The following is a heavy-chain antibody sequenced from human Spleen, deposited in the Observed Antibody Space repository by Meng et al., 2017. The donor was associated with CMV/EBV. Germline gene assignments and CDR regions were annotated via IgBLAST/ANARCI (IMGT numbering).Heavy chain of an antibody. CDR2: IDHSGKS. D-gene: IGHD3-16*01. CDR1: GASITATKW. J-gene: IGHJ5*02. V-gene: IGHV4-4*02. CDR3: ARVREFTSLGNYWFDP. Sequence: GASITATKWWTWVRQPPGKGLKWVGEIDHSGKSNSNPSLKSRLTLSLDTSNNHLSLRMTSVTAEDTAIYYCARVREFTSLGNYWFDPWGQGTLVTVSS.